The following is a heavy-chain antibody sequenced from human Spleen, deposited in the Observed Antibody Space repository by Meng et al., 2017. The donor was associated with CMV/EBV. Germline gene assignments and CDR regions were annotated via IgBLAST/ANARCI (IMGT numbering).Heavy chain of an antibody. V-gene: IGHV4-39*07. J-gene: IGHJ4*02. Sequence: SETLSLTCTVSGGSISSSSYYWGWIRQPPGKGLECIGSIYYSGSTYYNPSLKSRVTLSVDTSKNQFSLQLSSVTAADTAVYYCARDREPNYDFWSGSVESDYWGQGTPVTVSS. CDR2: IYYSGST. D-gene: IGHD3-3*01. CDR3: ARDREPNYDFWSGSVESDY. CDR1: GGSISSSSYY.